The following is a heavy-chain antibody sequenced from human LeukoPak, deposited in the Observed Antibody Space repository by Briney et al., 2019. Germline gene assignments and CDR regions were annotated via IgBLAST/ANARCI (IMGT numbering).Heavy chain of an antibody. CDR2: INPNSGGT. J-gene: IGHJ4*02. V-gene: IGHV1-2*02. CDR1: GYTFTGYY. CDR3: ARGTTVNGRTFDY. D-gene: IGHD4-11*01. Sequence: ASVKVSCKASGYTFTGYYMHWVRQAPGQGLEWMGWINPNSGGTNYAQKFQGRVTMTRDTSISTAYMELSRLSSDDTAVYYCARGTTVNGRTFDYWGQGTLVTVSS.